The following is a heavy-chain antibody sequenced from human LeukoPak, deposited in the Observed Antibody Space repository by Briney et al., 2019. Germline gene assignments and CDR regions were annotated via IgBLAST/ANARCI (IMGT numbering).Heavy chain of an antibody. D-gene: IGHD6-19*01. V-gene: IGHV4-59*08. J-gene: IGHJ4*02. CDR1: GGSISSYY. CDR3: ARAIGYSSIFDY. Sequence: PSETLSLTCTVSGGSISSYYWSWIRQPPGKGLEWIGYIYYSGSTNYNPSLKSRVTISVDTSKNQFSLKLSSVTAADTAVYYCARAIGYSSIFDYWGQGSLVTVSS. CDR2: IYYSGST.